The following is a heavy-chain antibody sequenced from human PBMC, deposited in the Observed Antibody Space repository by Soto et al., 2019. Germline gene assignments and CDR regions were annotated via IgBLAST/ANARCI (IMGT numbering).Heavy chain of an antibody. V-gene: IGHV3-7*01. J-gene: IGHJ4*02. CDR3: ARGTVGATSSGKDQFDF. CDR1: GFIFSNYW. D-gene: IGHD1-26*01. CDR2: IKQDGSEK. Sequence: EVQLVESGGGLVLPGESLRLSCAGSGFIFSNYWLTWVRQAPGKGLEWVANIKQDGSEKYYVDSVRGRFTISRDNAKNSLYLQMNSLRVEDTAVYYCARGTVGATSSGKDQFDFWGQGTLVTVSS.